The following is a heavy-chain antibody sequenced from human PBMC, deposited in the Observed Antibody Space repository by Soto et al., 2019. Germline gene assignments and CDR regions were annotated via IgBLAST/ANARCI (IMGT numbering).Heavy chain of an antibody. J-gene: IGHJ6*02. CDR3: ARDPNYGDYSYYYYGMDV. Sequence: ASVKVSCKASGYTFTIYSMHWVRQAPGQRLEWMGWINAGNGNTKYSQKFQGRVTITRDTSASTAYMELSSLRSEDTAVYYCARDPNYGDYSYYYYGMDVWGQGTTVTVSS. D-gene: IGHD4-17*01. CDR1: GYTFTIYS. V-gene: IGHV1-3*01. CDR2: INAGNGNT.